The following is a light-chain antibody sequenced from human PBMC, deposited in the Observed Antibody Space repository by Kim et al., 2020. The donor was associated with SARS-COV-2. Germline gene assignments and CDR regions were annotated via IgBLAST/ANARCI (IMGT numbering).Light chain of an antibody. V-gene: IGLV2-14*01. CDR2: EVS. Sequence: QSALTQPASVSGSPGQSITISCTGTSSDVGGYNYVSWYQHHPGKAPKLMIYEVSNRPSGVSYRFSGSKSGNTASLTISGLQAEDEADYYCCSYAGSPPYVFGTGTKVTVL. CDR1: SSDVGGYNY. J-gene: IGLJ1*01. CDR3: CSYAGSPPYV.